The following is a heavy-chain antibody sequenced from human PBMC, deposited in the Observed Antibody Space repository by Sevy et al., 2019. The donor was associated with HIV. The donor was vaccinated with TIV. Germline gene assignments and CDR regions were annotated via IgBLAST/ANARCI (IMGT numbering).Heavy chain of an antibody. V-gene: IGHV1-24*01. Sequence: ASVKVSCKVSGYTLTKLSIHWVRQAPGIGLEWMGEFAPQYGETIYAQRFQGRLTMTEDTSPDTAFMELSSLTSEDTAIYYCTTVGLRYYSGSSSYQGDWFDPWGQGTLVTVSS. CDR2: FAPQYGET. D-gene: IGHD2-15*01. CDR3: TTVGLRYYSGSSSYQGDWFDP. J-gene: IGHJ5*02. CDR1: GYTLTKLS.